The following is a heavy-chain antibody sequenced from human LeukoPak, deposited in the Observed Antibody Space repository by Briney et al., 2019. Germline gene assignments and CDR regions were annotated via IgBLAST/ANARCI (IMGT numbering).Heavy chain of an antibody. CDR3: ARVRQPKMGLDY. CDR2: IYYSGST. V-gene: IGHV4-61*08. J-gene: IGHJ4*02. CDR1: GGSISSGGYY. Sequence: SETLSLTCTVSGGSISSGGYYWSWIRQPPGRGLEWIGYIYYSGSTNYNPSLKSRVTISVDTSKNQFSLKLSSVTAADTAVYYCARVRQPKMGLDYWGQGTLVTVSS. D-gene: IGHD5-24*01.